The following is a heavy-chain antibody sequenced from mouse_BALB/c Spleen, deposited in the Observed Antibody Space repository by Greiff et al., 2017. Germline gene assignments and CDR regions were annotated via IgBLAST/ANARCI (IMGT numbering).Heavy chain of an antibody. CDR1: GFSLTGYG. CDR3: AREGESYAMDY. V-gene: IGHV2-6-7*01. CDR2: IWGDGST. J-gene: IGHJ4*01. Sequence: QVQLQRSGPGLVAPSQSLSITCTVSGFSLTGYGVNWVRQPPGKGLEWLGMIWGDGSTDYNSALKSRLSISKDNSKSQVFLKMNSLQTDDAARYYCAREGESYAMDYWGQGTSVTVSS.